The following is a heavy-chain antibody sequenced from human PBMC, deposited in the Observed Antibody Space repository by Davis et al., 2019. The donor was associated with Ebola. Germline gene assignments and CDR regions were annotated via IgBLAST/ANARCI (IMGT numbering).Heavy chain of an antibody. D-gene: IGHD3-9*01. CDR3: ARRLAMTGYAFDY. CDR1: GYSFTSYW. CDR2: IYPGDSDT. V-gene: IGHV5-51*01. J-gene: IGHJ4*02. Sequence: KVSCKASGYSFTSYWIGWVRQMPGKGLEWMGIIYPGDSDTRYSPSFQGQVTISADKSISTAYLQWSSLKASDTAMYYCARRLAMTGYAFDYWGQGTLVTVSS.